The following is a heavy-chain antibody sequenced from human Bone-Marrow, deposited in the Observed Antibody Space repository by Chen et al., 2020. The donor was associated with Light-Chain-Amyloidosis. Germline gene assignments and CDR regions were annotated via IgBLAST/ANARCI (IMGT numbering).Heavy chain of an antibody. J-gene: IGHJ4*02. CDR3: ASDGGLVVVEAAV. Sequence: EVRLVESGGGVVKPGGSLRLSCEASGFSFSNAWVTWVRQAPGKGLEWLGRIKSESDGGTTAFAPSVQGRFGISRDQTRNTVYLQMSSLKSDDTAIYYCASDGGLVVVEAAVWGQGTQVTVSS. D-gene: IGHD2-21*01. V-gene: IGHV3-15*01. CDR1: GFSFSNAW. CDR2: IKSESDGGTT.